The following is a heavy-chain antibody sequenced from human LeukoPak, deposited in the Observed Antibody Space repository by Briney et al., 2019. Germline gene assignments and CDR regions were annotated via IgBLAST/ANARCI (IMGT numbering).Heavy chain of an antibody. V-gene: IGHV3-33*01. D-gene: IGHD5-12*01. Sequence: GRSLRLSCAASGFTFSSYGMHWVRQAPGKGLEWVAVIWYDGSNKYYADSVKGRFTISRDNSKNTLYLQMNSLRAEDTAVYYCARCQEIVATIWFDYWGQGTLVTVSS. CDR2: IWYDGSNK. J-gene: IGHJ4*02. CDR1: GFTFSSYG. CDR3: ARCQEIVATIWFDY.